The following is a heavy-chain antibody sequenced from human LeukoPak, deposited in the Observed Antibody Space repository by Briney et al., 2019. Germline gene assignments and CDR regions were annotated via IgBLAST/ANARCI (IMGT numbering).Heavy chain of an antibody. Sequence: SETLSLTCAVYGGSFSGYYWSWIRQPPGKGREWIGEINHSGSTNYNPSLKSRVTISVDTSKNQFSLKLSSVTAADTAVYYCAKALRGGSYSWFDPWGQGTLVTVSS. CDR1: GGSFSGYY. D-gene: IGHD1-26*01. J-gene: IGHJ5*02. CDR2: INHSGST. V-gene: IGHV4-34*01. CDR3: AKALRGGSYSWFDP.